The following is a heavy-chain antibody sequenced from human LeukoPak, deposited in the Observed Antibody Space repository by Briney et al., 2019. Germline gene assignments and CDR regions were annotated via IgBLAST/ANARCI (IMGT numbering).Heavy chain of an antibody. CDR3: AHSPEQLVDYYYYGMDV. CDR2: IYWNDDK. J-gene: IGHJ6*02. Sequence: SGPTLVNPTQTLTLTCTFSGFSLSTSGVGVGWIRQPPGKALEWLALIYWNDDKRYSPSLKSRLTITKDTSKNQVVLTMTNMDPVDTATYYCAHSPEQLVDYYYYGMDVWGQGTTVTVSS. CDR1: GFSLSTSGVG. D-gene: IGHD6-13*01. V-gene: IGHV2-5*01.